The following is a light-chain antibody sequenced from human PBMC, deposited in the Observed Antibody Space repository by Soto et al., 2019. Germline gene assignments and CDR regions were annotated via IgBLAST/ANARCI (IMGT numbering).Light chain of an antibody. CDR2: AAS. CDR3: QQANSCPFT. J-gene: IGKJ3*01. CDR1: QGSSSW. Sequence: EIQMTQSPSSVSASVGDRFTITCRASQGSSSWLAWYQQKPGKAPKLLIYAASSLQSGVTSRFSGSGSGTDFTLTISSLQPEDFATYYCQQANSCPFTFGPGTNVYIK. V-gene: IGKV1-12*01.